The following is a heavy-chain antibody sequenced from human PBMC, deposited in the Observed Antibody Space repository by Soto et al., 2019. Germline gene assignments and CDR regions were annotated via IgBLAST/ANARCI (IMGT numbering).Heavy chain of an antibody. CDR1: GFTFSSYA. D-gene: IGHD3-9*01. V-gene: IGHV3-23*01. Sequence: EVQLLESGGGLVQHGGSLRLSCAASGFTFSSYAMSWVRQAPGQWLEWVSAISGSGGSTYYADSVKGRFTISRDTPNKTLSLQLNSLRADATAVYYCAKDLYDILTGFPPWFAPWGQGTLVTVSS. J-gene: IGHJ5*02. CDR2: ISGSGGST. CDR3: AKDLYDILTGFPPWFAP.